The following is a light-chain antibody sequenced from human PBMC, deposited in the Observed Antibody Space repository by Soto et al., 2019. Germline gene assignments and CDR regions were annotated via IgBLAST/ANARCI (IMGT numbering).Light chain of an antibody. CDR1: QGVTLY. V-gene: IGKV1-9*01. J-gene: IGKJ5*01. Sequence: IRMTQSPYYLSASAGDRGTITCRAGQGVTLYLAWYQQKLGKAPKVLIYAASTLQSGVPSRFSGSGSGTEFTLTISSLQPEDFAPYYCREPTSYPITFCQGTRLEI. CDR2: AAS. CDR3: REPTSYPIT.